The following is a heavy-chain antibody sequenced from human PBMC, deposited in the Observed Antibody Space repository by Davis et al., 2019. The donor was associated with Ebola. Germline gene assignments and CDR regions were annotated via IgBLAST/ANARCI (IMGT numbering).Heavy chain of an antibody. CDR3: ARGRGYCSGGTCRNWFDP. D-gene: IGHD2-15*01. Sequence: GGSLRLSCAASGFTFSSYDMHWVRQATGKGLEWVSGIGIAGDPFYPGSVKGRFTISRENAKNSLYLQMNSLRAGDTAVYYCARGRGYCSGGTCRNWFDPWGQGTLVTVSS. CDR1: GFTFSSYD. CDR2: IGIAGDP. V-gene: IGHV3-13*05. J-gene: IGHJ5*02.